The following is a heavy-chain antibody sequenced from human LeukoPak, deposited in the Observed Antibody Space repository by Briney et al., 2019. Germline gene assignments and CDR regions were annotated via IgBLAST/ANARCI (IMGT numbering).Heavy chain of an antibody. CDR3: ARQAGSGLFILP. V-gene: IGHV4-39*01. D-gene: IGHD3/OR15-3a*01. CDR1: GGSISSTSYY. CDR2: IYYSGNT. Sequence: SETLSLTCTVSGGSISSTSYYWGWIRQPPGKGLEWIGSIYYSGNTYYNASLKSQVSISIDTSKNQFSLRLTSVTAADTAVYYCARQAGSGLFILPGGQGTLVTVSS. J-gene: IGHJ4*02.